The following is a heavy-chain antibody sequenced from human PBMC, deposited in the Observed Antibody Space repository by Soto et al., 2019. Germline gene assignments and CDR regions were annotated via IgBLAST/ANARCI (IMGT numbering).Heavy chain of an antibody. CDR1: GGSVNTDNFY. Sequence: SETLSLTCTVSGGSVNTDNFYWSWIRQPPGKGLEWIGFIYYSGSTNYSPSLKSRVTISVDTSKNQFSLKPSSVTTADTAVYYCARGNRIFALLTIWGWLDPCGQGTHVTVSS. J-gene: IGHJ5*02. V-gene: IGHV4-61*01. D-gene: IGHD3-3*02. CDR2: IYYSGST. CDR3: ARGNRIFALLTIWGWLDP.